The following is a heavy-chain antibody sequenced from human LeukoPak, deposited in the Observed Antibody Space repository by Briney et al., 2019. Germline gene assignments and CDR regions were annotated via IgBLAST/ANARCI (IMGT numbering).Heavy chain of an antibody. J-gene: IGHJ6*03. V-gene: IGHV1-8*01. CDR1: GYTFTSYD. Sequence: GASVRVSSKASGYTFTSYDINWVRQATGQGREWRGWMNPNSGNTGYTQKFQGRVTMSRNTSISTAYMELSSLRSEDTAVYYCAREGPTRINYYYYYMDVWGRGTTVTVSS. D-gene: IGHD1/OR15-1a*01. CDR3: AREGPTRINYYYYYMDV. CDR2: MNPNSGNT.